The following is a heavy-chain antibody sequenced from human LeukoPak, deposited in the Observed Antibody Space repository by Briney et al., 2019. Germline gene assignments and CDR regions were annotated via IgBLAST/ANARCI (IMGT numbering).Heavy chain of an antibody. CDR3: ARVSRLGDFSLYRSFDY. Sequence: GGSLRLSCAASGFTFNSHCMSWVRQAPGKGLEWVANIKPDESERYYVDSVKGGFTISRDNAKNSLSLQMSSLRAEDTAVYYCARVSRLGDFSLYRSFDYWGQGTLVTVSS. CDR1: GFTFNSHC. D-gene: IGHD3-16*02. J-gene: IGHJ4*02. CDR2: IKPDESER. V-gene: IGHV3-7*01.